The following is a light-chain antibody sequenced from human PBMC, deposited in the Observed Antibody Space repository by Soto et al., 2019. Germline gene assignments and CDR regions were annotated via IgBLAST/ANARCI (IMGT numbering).Light chain of an antibody. CDR2: GAS. V-gene: IGKV3-15*01. CDR3: QQYNNWPRT. CDR1: QSVSSN. Sequence: EIVMTPSPATLSVSPGERATLSCRASQSVSSNLAWYQQKPGQAPRLLIYGASTRATGVPARYSGSGSGTEFTLTISGLQSEDFAIYYCQQYNNWPRTFGLGTKVDI. J-gene: IGKJ1*01.